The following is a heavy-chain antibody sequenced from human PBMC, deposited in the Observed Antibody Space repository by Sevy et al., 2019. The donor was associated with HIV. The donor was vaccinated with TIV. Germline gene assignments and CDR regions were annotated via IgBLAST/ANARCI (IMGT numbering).Heavy chain of an antibody. J-gene: IGHJ4*02. V-gene: IGHV1-24*01. Sequence: ASVKVSCKVSGYTLIKFSMHWVRQAPGKGLEWMGGFDPEDGETIYAQRFQGRVTMTEDTSTDTAYMELSSLRSEDTAVYYCATGLPGEYVDCSSCYSDYFAYWGQGTLVTVSS. CDR1: GYTLIKFS. D-gene: IGHD2-15*01. CDR3: ATGLPGEYVDCSSCYSDYFAY. CDR2: FDPEDGET.